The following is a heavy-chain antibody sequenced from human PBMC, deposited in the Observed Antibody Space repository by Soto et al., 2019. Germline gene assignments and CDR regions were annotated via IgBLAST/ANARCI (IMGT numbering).Heavy chain of an antibody. CDR3: ARRYYDFWSGYYSFDY. CDR2: MNPNSGNT. Sequence: KGSCWRLAYNYINSVPQTTEQGLEWMGWMNPNSGNTGYAQKFQGRVTMTRNTSISTAYMELSSLRSEDTAVYYCARRYYDFWSGYYSFDYWGQGTLVTVSS. J-gene: IGHJ4*02. V-gene: IGHV1-8*01. CDR1: CWRLAYNY. D-gene: IGHD3-3*01.